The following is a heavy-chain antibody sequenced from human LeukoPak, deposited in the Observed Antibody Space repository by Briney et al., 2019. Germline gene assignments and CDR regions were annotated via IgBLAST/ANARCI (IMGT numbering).Heavy chain of an antibody. J-gene: IGHJ4*02. CDR1: GYTFTTYG. Sequence: ASVKVSCKASGYTFTTYGISWVRQAPGQGLEWMGWISAYSGNTNYAQKFQGRVTMTTDTSTSTAYMELRSLRSDDTAVYYCARGSTARYYYDSSGYYRGAVDYWGQGTLVTISS. CDR3: ARGSTARYYYDSSGYYRGAVDY. CDR2: ISAYSGNT. V-gene: IGHV1-18*01. D-gene: IGHD3-22*01.